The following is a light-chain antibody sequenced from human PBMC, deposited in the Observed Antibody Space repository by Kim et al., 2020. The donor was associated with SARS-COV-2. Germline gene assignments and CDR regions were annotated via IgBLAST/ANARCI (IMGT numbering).Light chain of an antibody. CDR2: QDG. Sequence: VSPGQASLTTCSGDRLGDSDAPWYRQKPGQSPVVVIYQDGHRPSAIPERFSGASSGNTATLPISGTRAMDVADYYCQAWDSSVVVFGGGTKLTVL. V-gene: IGLV3-1*01. CDR3: QAWDSSVVV. J-gene: IGLJ2*01. CDR1: RLGDSD.